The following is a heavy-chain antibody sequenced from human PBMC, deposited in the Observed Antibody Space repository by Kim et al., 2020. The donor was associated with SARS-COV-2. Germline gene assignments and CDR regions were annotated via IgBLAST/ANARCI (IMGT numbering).Heavy chain of an antibody. Sequence: GGSLRLSCTGSGFIFSDYWMYWVRQVPGKGLVWVSRINIDGSTTTYGDSVKGRFTTSRDNAKNTLYLHLNSVRVEDSAVYFCAREHSITSWGPDYYGQGT. CDR2: INIDGSTT. D-gene: IGHD1-20*01. CDR1: GFIFSDYW. V-gene: IGHV3-74*03. J-gene: IGHJ4*02. CDR3: AREHSITSWGPDY.